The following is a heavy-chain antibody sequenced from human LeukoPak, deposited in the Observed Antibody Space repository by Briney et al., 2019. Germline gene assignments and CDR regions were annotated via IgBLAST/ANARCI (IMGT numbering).Heavy chain of an antibody. CDR1: GGSISSGSYY. D-gene: IGHD2-15*01. CDR3: ARGQLVAALDY. V-gene: IGHV4-61*01. Sequence: SETLSLTCTVSGGSISSGSYYWSWIRQPPGKGLEWIGYTYYSGSTYYNPSLKSRVTISVDTSKNRFSLKLTSVTAADTAVYYCARGQLVAALDYWGQGTLVTVSS. CDR2: TYYSGST. J-gene: IGHJ4*02.